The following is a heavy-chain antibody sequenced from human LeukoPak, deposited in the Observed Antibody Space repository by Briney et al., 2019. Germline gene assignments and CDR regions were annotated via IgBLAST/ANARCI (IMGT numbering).Heavy chain of an antibody. Sequence: GESLKIFCKGSGYSSTIYWIGWVRQMPRKGLEWVGIIYPGDSDTRYSPSLQGQVTISADKSISTAYLQWSSLKASDTAIYFCAIGGDSSTSCYRCFNYWGQGTLVSVSS. J-gene: IGHJ4*02. D-gene: IGHD2-2*02. CDR1: GYSSTIYW. V-gene: IGHV5-51*01. CDR3: AIGGDSSTSCYRCFNY. CDR2: IYPGDSDT.